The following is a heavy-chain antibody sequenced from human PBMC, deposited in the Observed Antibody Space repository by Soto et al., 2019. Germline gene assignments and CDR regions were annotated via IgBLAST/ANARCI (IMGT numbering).Heavy chain of an antibody. V-gene: IGHV3-23*01. CDR3: AKDRAGVNSIRWFDI. CDR1: GFTFSSYA. Sequence: PGGYLRISCAASGFTFSSYAMSWVRQAPGKGLEWVSGITASGGSTYYADSVKGRFTLSRDNSKNTLSVEMNSLRDEDTAIYYCAKDRAGVNSIRWFDIRGQGALVTVSS. D-gene: IGHD2-2*01. J-gene: IGHJ5*02. CDR2: ITASGGST.